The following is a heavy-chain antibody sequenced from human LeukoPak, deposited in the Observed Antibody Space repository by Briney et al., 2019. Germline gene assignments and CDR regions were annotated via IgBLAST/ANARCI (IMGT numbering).Heavy chain of an antibody. Sequence: PGGSLRLSCAASGFTVSSNYMSWVRQAPGKGLEWVSVICSGGSTYYADSVKGRFTISRDNSKNTLYLQMNSLRAEDTAVYYCARDRRGAGYYYMDVWGKGTTVTISS. D-gene: IGHD3-10*01. CDR1: GFTVSSNY. J-gene: IGHJ6*03. CDR3: ARDRRGAGYYYMDV. V-gene: IGHV3-66*01. CDR2: ICSGGST.